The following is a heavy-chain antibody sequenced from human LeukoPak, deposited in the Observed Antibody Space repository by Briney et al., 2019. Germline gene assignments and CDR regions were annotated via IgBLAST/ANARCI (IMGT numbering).Heavy chain of an antibody. V-gene: IGHV4-34*01. CDR2: INHSGST. CDR3: ARGDWVY. J-gene: IGHJ4*02. CDR1: GGSFSGYY. Sequence: SETLSLTCAASGGSFSGYYWSWVRQPPGKGLEWIGEINHSGSTNYNPPLKSPVTISVDTSKNQFALKLSSVTAADTAVYYCARGDWVYWGRGTLVTVSS. D-gene: IGHD2-21*01.